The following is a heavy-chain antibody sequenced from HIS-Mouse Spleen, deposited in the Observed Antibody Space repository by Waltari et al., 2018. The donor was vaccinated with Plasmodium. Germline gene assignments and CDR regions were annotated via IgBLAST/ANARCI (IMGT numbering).Heavy chain of an antibody. Sequence: QVQLQQWGAGLLKPSETLSLTCAVYGGSFSGYYWSWIRQPPGKGMEWMGEIKHRGSANYNPVLKTRVTISVDTSKNKFSLKLSSVTAADTAVYYCASSGSGSYYYWGQGTLVTVSS. V-gene: IGHV4-34*01. CDR1: GGSFSGYY. CDR2: IKHRGSA. J-gene: IGHJ4*02. D-gene: IGHD3-10*01. CDR3: ASSGSGSYYY.